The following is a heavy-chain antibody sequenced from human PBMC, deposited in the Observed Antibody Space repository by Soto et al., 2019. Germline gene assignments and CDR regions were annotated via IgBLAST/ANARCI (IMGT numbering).Heavy chain of an antibody. CDR2: IGGTDGRT. V-gene: IGHV3-23*01. D-gene: IGHD3-9*01. Sequence: EARLLESGGGLVQPGGSLTPSCAASGLTFSNYAMSWVRQAPGKGLQWVSAIGGTDGRTYYADSAKGRFTISRENTKNMLFLQMNSLRVDDTATYYCAKGSNYDVLAGFTSGRGFDPWGQGTLVTVSS. J-gene: IGHJ5*02. CDR1: GLTFSNYA. CDR3: AKGSNYDVLAGFTSGRGFDP.